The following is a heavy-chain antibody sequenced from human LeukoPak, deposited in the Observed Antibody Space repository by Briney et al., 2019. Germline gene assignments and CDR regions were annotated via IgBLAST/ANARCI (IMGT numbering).Heavy chain of an antibody. CDR3: ASLPPMAVGAFDI. V-gene: IGHV4-61*02. D-gene: IGHD6-19*01. Sequence: PSQTLSLTCTVSGGSISSGSYYWSWIRQPAGKGLEWIGRIYTSGSTNYNPSLKSRITISVDTTKNQFSLKLSSVPAADTAVYYCASLPPMAVGAFDIWGQGTMVTVSS. J-gene: IGHJ3*02. CDR1: GGSISSGSYY. CDR2: IYTSGST.